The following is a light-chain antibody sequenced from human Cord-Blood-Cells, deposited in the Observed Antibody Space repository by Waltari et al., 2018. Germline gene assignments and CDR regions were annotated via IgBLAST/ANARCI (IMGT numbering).Light chain of an antibody. CDR2: DVS. CDR3: SSYTSSSTVV. J-gene: IGLJ2*01. CDR1: SSDVGGYNY. Sequence: QSALTQPASVSGSPGQSITISCTGTSSDVGGYNYVSWYQQHPGKAPKLMIYDVSNRPLGVSNRFSGAKSGNTASLTISGLQAEDEADYYRSSYTSSSTVVFGGGTKLTVL. V-gene: IGLV2-14*01.